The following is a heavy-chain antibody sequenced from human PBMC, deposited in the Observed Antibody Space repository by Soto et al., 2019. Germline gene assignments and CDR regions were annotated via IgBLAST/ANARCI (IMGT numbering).Heavy chain of an antibody. CDR3: ASISGSYEDAGDY. CDR1: GFTFSSYA. CDR2: ISYDGSNK. D-gene: IGHD1-26*01. Sequence: QVQLVESGGGVVQPGRSLRLSCAASGFTFSSYAMHWVRQALGKGLEWVAVISYDGSNKYYADSVKGRFTISRDNSKNTLYLQMNSLRAEDKAVYYCASISGSYEDAGDYWGQGTLVTVSS. J-gene: IGHJ4*02. V-gene: IGHV3-30-3*01.